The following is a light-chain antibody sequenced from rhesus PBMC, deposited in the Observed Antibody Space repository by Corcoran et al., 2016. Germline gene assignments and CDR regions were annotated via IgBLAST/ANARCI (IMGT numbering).Light chain of an antibody. CDR1: SSDIGGYNY. CDR2: EVS. V-gene: IGLV2-32*02. J-gene: IGLJ1*01. CDR3: SSYAGSNTFI. Sequence: QAALTQPRSVSGSLGQSVTISCTGTSSDIGGYNYVSWYQQHPGTAPKLMIYEVSKRPSGVSDRFSGSKSGNTASLTISGLQAEDDADYYCSSYAGSNTFIFGAGTRLTVL.